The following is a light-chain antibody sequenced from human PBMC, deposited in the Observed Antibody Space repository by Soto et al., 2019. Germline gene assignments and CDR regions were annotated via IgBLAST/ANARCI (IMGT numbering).Light chain of an antibody. CDR2: DVN. CDR3: SSYTSSSPL. Sequence: QSALTQPASVSGSPGQSITISCTGTSSDVGGYNYVSWYQQHPGKAPKLMIYDVNNRPSGVSNRFSGSKSGNTASLTISGRQAEDEADYYCSSYTSSSPLFGGGTKLTVL. CDR1: SSDVGGYNY. V-gene: IGLV2-14*01. J-gene: IGLJ2*01.